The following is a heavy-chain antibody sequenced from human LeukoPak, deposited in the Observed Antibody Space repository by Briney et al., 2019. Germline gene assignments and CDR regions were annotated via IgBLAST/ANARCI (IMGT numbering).Heavy chain of an antibody. V-gene: IGHV3-30*02. Sequence: GGSLRLSCAASGFAFSDYGMHWVRQAPDKGLEWVAFLQKDGSDIHYADSVKGRFTISRDNSKNTLYLQMNSLRAEDTAVYYCAKAYGSGSYYHFDYWGQGTLVTVSS. D-gene: IGHD3-10*01. J-gene: IGHJ4*02. CDR1: GFAFSDYG. CDR2: LQKDGSDI. CDR3: AKAYGSGSYYHFDY.